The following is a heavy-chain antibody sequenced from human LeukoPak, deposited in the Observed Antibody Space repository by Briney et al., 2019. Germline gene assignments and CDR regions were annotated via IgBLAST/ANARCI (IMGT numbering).Heavy chain of an antibody. V-gene: IGHV3-23*01. D-gene: IGHD3-10*01. CDR3: AKWREGTMVYFDY. CDR1: GFTFSSYA. CDR2: ISGSGHNT. Sequence: GGSLRLSCAASGFTFSSYAMTWVRQAPGKGLEWVSAISGSGHNTYYADSVKGRFTISRDNSKNTVYLQMNSLRVEDTALYYCAKWREGTMVYFDYWGQGTLVTVSS. J-gene: IGHJ4*02.